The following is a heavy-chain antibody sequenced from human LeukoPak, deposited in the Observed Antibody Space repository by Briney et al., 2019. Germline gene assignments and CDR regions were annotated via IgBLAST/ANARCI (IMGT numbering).Heavy chain of an antibody. CDR2: IVVGSGNT. D-gene: IGHD2-2*01. J-gene: IGHJ4*02. V-gene: IGHV1-58*01. CDR1: GFTFTSSA. Sequence: SVKVSCKASGFTFTSSAVQWVRQARGQRLEWIGWIVVGSGNTNYAQKFQERVTITRDMSTSTAYMELSSLRSEDTAVYYCAKAPAVVPAADYFDYWGQGTLVTVSS. CDR3: AKAPAVVPAADYFDY.